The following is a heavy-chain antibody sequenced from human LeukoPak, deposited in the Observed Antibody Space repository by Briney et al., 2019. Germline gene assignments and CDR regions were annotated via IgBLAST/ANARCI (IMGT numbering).Heavy chain of an antibody. Sequence: SETLSLTCTVSGGSISSGSYYWSWIRQPAGKGLEWIGRIYTGGSTNYNPSLKSRVTISVDTSKNQFSLKLSSVTAADTAVYYCAREVASPSYYYYHYMDVWGKGTTVTISS. CDR3: AREVASPSYYYYHYMDV. J-gene: IGHJ6*03. CDR2: IYTGGST. V-gene: IGHV4-61*02. CDR1: GGSISSGSYY. D-gene: IGHD5-12*01.